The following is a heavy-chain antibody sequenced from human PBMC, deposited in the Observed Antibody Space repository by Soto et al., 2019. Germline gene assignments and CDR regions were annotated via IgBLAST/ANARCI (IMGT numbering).Heavy chain of an antibody. CDR2: INPNSGGT. CDR1: GYTFTGYY. CDR3: ARDLDFWSGSEHDRGGYYGMDV. Sequence: ASVKDSCKASGYTFTGYYMHWVRQPPGQGLEWMGWINPNSGGTNYAQKFQGRVTMTRDTSISTAYMELSRLRSDDTAVYYCARDLDFWSGSEHDRGGYYGMDVWGQGTTVTVSS. V-gene: IGHV1-2*02. J-gene: IGHJ6*02. D-gene: IGHD3-3*01.